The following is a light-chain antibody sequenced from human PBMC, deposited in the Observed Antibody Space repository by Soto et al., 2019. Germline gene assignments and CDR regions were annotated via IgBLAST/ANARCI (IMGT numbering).Light chain of an antibody. CDR3: QNLYGYPLT. Sequence: DIQLSQSPSVLSASVGDRVTITCRASQGISSSLAWYQQKPGKAPKLLIYTASTLQSGVPSRFSGSGSGTEFTLTISSLQPEDFATYYCQNLYGYPLTFGQGTRLEI. J-gene: IGKJ5*01. CDR1: QGISSS. CDR2: TAS. V-gene: IGKV1-9*01.